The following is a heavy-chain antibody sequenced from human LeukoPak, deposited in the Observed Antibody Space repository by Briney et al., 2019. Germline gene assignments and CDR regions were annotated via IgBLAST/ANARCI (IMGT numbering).Heavy chain of an antibody. Sequence: ETLSLTCTVSGGSISSYYWSWIRQPPGKGLEWIGYIYYSGSTNYNPSLKSRVTISVDTSKNQFSLKLSSVTAADTAVYYCARLRWELLIDYWGQGTLVTVSS. CDR1: GGSISSYY. V-gene: IGHV4-59*08. J-gene: IGHJ4*02. CDR2: IYYSGST. D-gene: IGHD1-26*01. CDR3: ARLRWELLIDY.